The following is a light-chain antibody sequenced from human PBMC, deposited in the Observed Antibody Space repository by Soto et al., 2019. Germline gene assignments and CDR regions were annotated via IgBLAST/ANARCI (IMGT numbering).Light chain of an antibody. CDR3: QQYGNLWT. J-gene: IGKJ1*01. Sequence: DIQLTQSPSTLSASVEDRVTISCRASQSINNYLAWYQQKPGKAPKLLIYKASTLESGVPSTFSGSGSGTEFSLTISSLQPDDFATYYCQQYGNLWTFGQGTKVEIK. V-gene: IGKV1-5*03. CDR1: QSINNY. CDR2: KAS.